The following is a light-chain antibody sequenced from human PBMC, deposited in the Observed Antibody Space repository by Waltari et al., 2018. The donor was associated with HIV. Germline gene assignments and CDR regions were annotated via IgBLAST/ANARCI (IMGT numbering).Light chain of an antibody. V-gene: IGLV2-14*03. J-gene: IGLJ2*01. Sequence: QYVLTQPASVSGSPGQSITISCTGTSSDVGGYNYVSWYQQHPGKAPKLMIYHVSNRPSGVSNRFSGSKSGNTASLTISGLQAEDEADYYCTSYTSSNTLVIFGGVTKLTVL. CDR1: SSDVGGYNY. CDR3: TSYTSSNTLVI. CDR2: HVS.